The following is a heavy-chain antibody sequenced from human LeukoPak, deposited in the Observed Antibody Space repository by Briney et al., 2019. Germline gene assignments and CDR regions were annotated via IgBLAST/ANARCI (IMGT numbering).Heavy chain of an antibody. CDR3: ARCDYGDYVWFDP. Sequence: PSETLSLTCAVYGGSFSGYYWSWIRQPPGKGLEWIGEINHSGSTNYNPSLKSRVTISVDTSKNQFSLKLSSVTAADTAVYYCARCDYGDYVWFDPWGQGTLVTVSS. CDR1: GGSFSGYY. CDR2: INHSGST. D-gene: IGHD4-17*01. V-gene: IGHV4-34*01. J-gene: IGHJ5*02.